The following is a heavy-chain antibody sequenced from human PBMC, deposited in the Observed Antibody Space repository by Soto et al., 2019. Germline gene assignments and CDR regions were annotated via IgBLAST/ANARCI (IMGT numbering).Heavy chain of an antibody. Sequence: QVQLVQSGAEVKEPGSSVKVSCKLSGDTFRTYPITWVRQAPGQGLEWMGRIIPILDVTDYAQRFQGRLTLTADKSTATAYMEMSSLRSADTAMFYCARGAYGRGSESSFDIWGRGTMVTVSS. CDR2: IIPILDVT. D-gene: IGHD3-10*01. CDR3: ARGAYGRGSESSFDI. CDR1: GDTFRTYP. V-gene: IGHV1-69*02. J-gene: IGHJ3*02.